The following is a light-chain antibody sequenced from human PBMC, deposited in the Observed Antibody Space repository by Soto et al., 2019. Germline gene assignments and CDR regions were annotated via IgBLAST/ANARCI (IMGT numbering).Light chain of an antibody. J-gene: IGLJ2*01. CDR1: SSDIGDYNY. CDR3: SSFTSSSTVV. Sequence: QSALTQPASVSGPPGQSITISCTGTSSDIGDYNYVSWFQHHPGKAPKLMIYEVSHRPSGVSNRFSGSKSGNTASLTISGLQAEDEADYYCSSFTSSSTVVFGGGTKLTVL. CDR2: EVS. V-gene: IGLV2-14*01.